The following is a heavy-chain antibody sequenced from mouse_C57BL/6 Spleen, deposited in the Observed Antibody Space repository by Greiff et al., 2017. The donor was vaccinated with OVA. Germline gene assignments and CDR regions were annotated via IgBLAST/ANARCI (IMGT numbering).Heavy chain of an antibody. Sequence: EVHLVESGGGLVKPGGSLKLSCAASGFTFSSYAMSWVRQTPEKRLEWVATISDGGSYTYYPDNVKGRFTISRDNAKNNLYLQMSHLKSEDTAMYYCAREGDENYFDYWAKAPLSQSPQ. J-gene: IGHJ2*01. CDR3: AREGDENYFDY. D-gene: IGHD3-3*01. CDR1: GFTFSSYA. CDR2: ISDGGSYT. V-gene: IGHV5-4*01.